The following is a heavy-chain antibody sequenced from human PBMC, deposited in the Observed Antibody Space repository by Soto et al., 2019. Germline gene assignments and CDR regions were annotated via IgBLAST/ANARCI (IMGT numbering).Heavy chain of an antibody. CDR3: ARDFRIAAAGTGFDP. V-gene: IGHV1-18*01. Sequence: ASVKVSFKASGYTFTSYGISWVRQAPGQGLEWMGWISAYNGNTNYAQKLQGRVTMTTDTSTSTAYMELRSLRSDDTAVYYCARDFRIAAAGTGFDPWGQGTLVTVSS. CDR1: GYTFTSYG. CDR2: ISAYNGNT. J-gene: IGHJ5*02. D-gene: IGHD6-13*01.